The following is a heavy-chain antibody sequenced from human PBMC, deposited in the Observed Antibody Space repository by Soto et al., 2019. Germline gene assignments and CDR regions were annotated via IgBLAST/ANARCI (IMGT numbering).Heavy chain of an antibody. D-gene: IGHD3-10*02. CDR1: VCTFTSYN. Sequence: GGSLRLSCTTSVCTFTSYNMQSYRQSPGQVLELLAKFWYDASGQKYADCVKGRFTISRDHSMGTLYLLMSSLTADDTSLYYCVFGRWNQYHLDHWGQEIVVTVAS. V-gene: IGHV3-33*08. CDR2: FWYDASGQ. J-gene: IGHJ4*02. CDR3: VFGRWNQYHLDH.